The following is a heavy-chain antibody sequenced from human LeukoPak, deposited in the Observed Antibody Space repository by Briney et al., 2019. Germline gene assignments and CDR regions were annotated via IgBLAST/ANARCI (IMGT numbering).Heavy chain of an antibody. D-gene: IGHD3-16*01. V-gene: IGHV4-59*01. CDR2: IYYSGST. J-gene: IGHJ3*02. Sequence: PSETLSLTCTVSGGSISSYYWSWIRQPPGKGLEWIGYIYYSGSTNYNPSLKSRVTISVDTSKNQFSLKLSSVTAADTAVYYCARGQSAVWESHFLDIWGQGTMVTVSS. CDR1: GGSISSYY. CDR3: ARGQSAVWESHFLDI.